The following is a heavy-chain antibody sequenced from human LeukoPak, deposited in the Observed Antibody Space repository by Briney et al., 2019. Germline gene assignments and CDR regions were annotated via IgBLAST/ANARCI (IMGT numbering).Heavy chain of an antibody. CDR3: AREVSGWRGGAFDL. V-gene: IGHV3-48*04. Sequence: GGSLRLSCAASGFNFSDYPMNWVRQAPGKGLEWVSYISGSSSTIFYADSVKGRFIISRDNAKESMYLQMNSLRADDTAVYYCAREVSGWRGGAFDLWGQGTMVTVSS. D-gene: IGHD6-19*01. CDR1: GFNFSDYP. CDR2: ISGSSSTI. J-gene: IGHJ3*01.